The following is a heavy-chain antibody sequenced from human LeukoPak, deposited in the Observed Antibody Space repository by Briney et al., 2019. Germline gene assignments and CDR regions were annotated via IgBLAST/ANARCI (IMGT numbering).Heavy chain of an antibody. CDR1: GGTFSSYD. CDR3: VRGTYSVYELGSYMDV. CDR2: IIRMFGTA. Sequence: SVKVSCKASGGTFSSYDISWVRQAPGQGLEWMGGIIRMFGTANYAQKFRDRVTITADKSTTTAYLELSSLRSDDTAVYYCVRGTYSVYELGSYMDVWGKGTTVTVSS. D-gene: IGHD5/OR15-5a*01. V-gene: IGHV1-69*06. J-gene: IGHJ6*03.